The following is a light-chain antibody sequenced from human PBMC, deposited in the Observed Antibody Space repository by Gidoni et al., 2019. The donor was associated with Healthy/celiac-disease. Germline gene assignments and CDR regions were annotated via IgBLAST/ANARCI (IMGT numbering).Light chain of an antibody. J-gene: IGKJ2*01. CDR1: QSVSSSY. V-gene: IGKV3-20*01. CDR3: QQYGSSPPYT. CDR2: GAS. Sequence: EIVLTPSPGTLSLSPGERATLTCRASQSVSSSYLAWYQQKPGQAPRLLIYGASSRATGIPDRFSVSGSGTDFTLTISRLEPEDFAVYYCQQYGSSPPYTFGQGTKLEIK.